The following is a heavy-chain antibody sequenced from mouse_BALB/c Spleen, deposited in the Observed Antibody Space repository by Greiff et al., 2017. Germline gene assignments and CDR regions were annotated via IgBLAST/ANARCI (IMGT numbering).Heavy chain of an antibody. CDR1: GDSITSGY. D-gene: IGHD1-1*01. CDR3: ARYRDYGSSFYAMDY. Sequence: EVQRVESGPSLVKPSQTLSLTCSVTGDSITSGYWNWIRKFPGNKLEYMGYISYSGSTYYNPSLKSRISITRDTSKNQYYLQLNSVTTEDTATYYCARYRDYGSSFYAMDYWGQGTSVTVSS. CDR2: ISYSGST. V-gene: IGHV3-8*02. J-gene: IGHJ4*01.